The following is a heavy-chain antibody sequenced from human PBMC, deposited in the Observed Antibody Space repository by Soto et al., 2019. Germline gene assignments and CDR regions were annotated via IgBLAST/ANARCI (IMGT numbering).Heavy chain of an antibody. CDR3: ARQSGGATATVDYYYFYMDV. V-gene: IGHV1-2*02. CDR2: INPNSGVT. D-gene: IGHD5-12*01. Sequence: QVQLVQSGAEVRKPGASVTVSCRSSGDSFNDYYIHWVRQAPGQGLEWMGWINPNSGVTKYAQKFQCRVSMARDTSIRTVYMQLSRLRSDDTAVYYCARQSGGATATVDYYYFYMDVWGTGTTVTVSS. CDR1: GDSFNDYY. J-gene: IGHJ6*03.